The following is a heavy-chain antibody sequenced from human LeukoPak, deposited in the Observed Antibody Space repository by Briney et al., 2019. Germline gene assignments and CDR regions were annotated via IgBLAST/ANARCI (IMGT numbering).Heavy chain of an antibody. CDR3: ARLRDDYYDSSGPGGYFDY. CDR1: GYSFTSYW. J-gene: IGHJ4*02. D-gene: IGHD3-22*01. V-gene: IGHV5-51*01. Sequence: GESLKISCKGSGYSFTSYWIGWVRQMPGKGLEWMGIIYPGDSDTRYSPSSQGQVTISADKSISTAYLQWSSLKASDTAMYYCARLRDDYYDSSGPGGYFDYWGQGTLVTVSS. CDR2: IYPGDSDT.